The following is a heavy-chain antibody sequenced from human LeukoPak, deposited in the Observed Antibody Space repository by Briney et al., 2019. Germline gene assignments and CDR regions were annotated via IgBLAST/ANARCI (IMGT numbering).Heavy chain of an antibody. V-gene: IGHV3-21*01. CDR2: ISSSSSYI. Sequence: GGSLRLSCAASGFTFSSYSMNWVRQAPGKGLEWVSSISSSSSYIYYADSVKGRFTISRDNAKNSLYLQMNSLRAEDTAVYYCARQLTNYYDSSGYGHWGQGTLVTVSS. CDR3: ARQLTNYYDSSGYGH. J-gene: IGHJ4*02. D-gene: IGHD3-22*01. CDR1: GFTFSSYS.